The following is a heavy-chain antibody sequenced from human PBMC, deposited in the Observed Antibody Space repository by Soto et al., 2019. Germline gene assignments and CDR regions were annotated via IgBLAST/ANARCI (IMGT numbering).Heavy chain of an antibody. J-gene: IGHJ3*01. CDR2: ISGSGHST. CDR3: AKVIGTLIVVLIDAFYV. D-gene: IGHD3-22*01. V-gene: IGHV3-23*01. Sequence: EVQLLESGGGLVQPGGSLRLSCAASGSTSSSYAISWVRQAPGKGLEWVSTISGSGHSTYYADSVKGRFTISRDNSKNKLYLQMTSLRADDTGGYYCAKVIGTLIVVLIDAFYVWGQGTLVTVSS. CDR1: GSTSSSYA.